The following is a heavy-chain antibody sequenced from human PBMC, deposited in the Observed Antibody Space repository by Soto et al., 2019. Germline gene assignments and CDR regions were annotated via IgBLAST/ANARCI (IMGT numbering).Heavy chain of an antibody. V-gene: IGHV3-23*01. CDR2: LTGRGAGT. CDR3: AKGFYDGTATPRLDY. J-gene: IGHJ4*02. D-gene: IGHD3-16*01. Sequence: EVQLLESGGGLVQPGESLRLSCAASGLIFSNYAMSWVRQAPGKGLEWVSALTGRGAGTYYADSMKGRFTISRDNSKNTLYLQVNSLRAEDTAVYYCAKGFYDGTATPRLDYWGQGTRVTVCS. CDR1: GLIFSNYA.